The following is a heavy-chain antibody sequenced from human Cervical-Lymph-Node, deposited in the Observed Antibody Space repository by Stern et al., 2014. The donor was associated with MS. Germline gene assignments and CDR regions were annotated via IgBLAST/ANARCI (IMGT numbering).Heavy chain of an antibody. Sequence: EVQLVQSGGGLVQPGRSLRLSCAASGFTFDDYAMHWVRQAPGKGLEWVSGISWNSGSIGYADSVKGRFTISRDNAKNSLYLQMNSLRAEDTALYYCAKERYDLALDYWGQGTLVTVSS. CDR3: AKERYDLALDY. D-gene: IGHD3-3*01. CDR2: ISWNSGSI. V-gene: IGHV3-9*01. CDR1: GFTFDDYA. J-gene: IGHJ4*02.